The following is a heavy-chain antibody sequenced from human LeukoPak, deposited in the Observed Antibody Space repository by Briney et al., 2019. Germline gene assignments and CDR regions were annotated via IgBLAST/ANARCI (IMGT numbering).Heavy chain of an antibody. Sequence: SVKVSSKASGGTFSSYAISWVRQAPGQGLEWMGGIIPIFGTANYAQKFQGRVTITADESTSTAYMELSSLRSEDTAVYYCASSRYSSGYYYYYYYMDVWGKGTTVTVSS. V-gene: IGHV1-69*13. CDR3: ASSRYSSGYYYYYYYMDV. CDR2: IIPIFGTA. D-gene: IGHD3-22*01. J-gene: IGHJ6*03. CDR1: GGTFSSYA.